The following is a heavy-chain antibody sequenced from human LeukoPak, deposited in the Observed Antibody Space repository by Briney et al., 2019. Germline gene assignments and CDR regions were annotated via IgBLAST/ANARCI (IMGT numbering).Heavy chain of an antibody. CDR3: ARDSGSGYYDSSGSFFDY. V-gene: IGHV3-30*15. CDR1: GFSFSTYA. Sequence: GGSLRLSCAASGFSFSTYAMHWVRQAPGKVLEWVAVISDDGSDKYYADSVKGRFTISRDNSKNTLYLQMSSLRAEDTAVYYCARDSGSGYYDSSGSFFDYWGQGTLVTVSS. CDR2: ISDDGSDK. J-gene: IGHJ4*02. D-gene: IGHD3-22*01.